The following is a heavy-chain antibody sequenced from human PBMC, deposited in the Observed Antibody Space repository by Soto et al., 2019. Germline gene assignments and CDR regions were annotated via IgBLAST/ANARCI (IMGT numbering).Heavy chain of an antibody. V-gene: IGHV4-39*01. J-gene: IGHJ5*02. CDR2: VYYRGTT. CDR3: ARQDWGAVSWFDP. CDR1: GGSITTTGRY. Sequence: QLQLQESGPGLVKPSETLSLTCTISGGSITTTGRYWGWIRQPPGKGLEWIVSVYYRGTTYYNPYIKSRVTVSVDTSTNQIFRKLNSVTAAETAVYYCARQDWGAVSWFDPWGQGTLVTVSS. D-gene: IGHD7-27*01.